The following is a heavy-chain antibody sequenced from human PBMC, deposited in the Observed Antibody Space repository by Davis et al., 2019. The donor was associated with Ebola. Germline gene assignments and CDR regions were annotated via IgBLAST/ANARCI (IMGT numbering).Heavy chain of an antibody. CDR3: ARGDIWYNWFDP. Sequence: PGGSLRLSCRVSGFTFSDNWMSWVRQVPGKGLVWVSSINRDGTTKTYADSVKGRFTVSRDNAKSTLYLQMNSLRAEDTAVYYCARGDIWYNWFDPWGQGTLVTVSS. D-gene: IGHD6-13*01. CDR2: INRDGTTK. V-gene: IGHV3-74*01. J-gene: IGHJ5*02. CDR1: GFTFSDNW.